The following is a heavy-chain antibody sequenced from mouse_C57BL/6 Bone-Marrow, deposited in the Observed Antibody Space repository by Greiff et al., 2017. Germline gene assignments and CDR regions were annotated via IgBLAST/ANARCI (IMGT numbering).Heavy chain of an antibody. CDR3: AIYYGSSGDY. D-gene: IGHD1-1*01. J-gene: IGHJ4*01. CDR1: GYTFTSYW. V-gene: IGHV1-69*01. CDR2: IDPSDSYT. Sequence: VKLQQPGAELVMPGASVKLSCKASGYTFTSYWMHWVKQRPGQGLEWIGEIDPSDSYTNYNQKFKGKSTLTVDKSSSTAYMQLSSLTSEDSAVYYCAIYYGSSGDYWGQGTSVTVSS.